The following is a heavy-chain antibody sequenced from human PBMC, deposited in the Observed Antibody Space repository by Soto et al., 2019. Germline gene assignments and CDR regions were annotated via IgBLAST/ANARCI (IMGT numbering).Heavy chain of an antibody. CDR1: GYTFTSYY. J-gene: IGHJ5*02. CDR3: ARAFLPAGPSTIAVADYSWFDP. D-gene: IGHD6-19*01. V-gene: IGHV1-46*01. Sequence: QVQLVQSGAEVKKPGASVKASCKASGYTFTSYYMHWVRQAPGQGLEWMGIINPSGGSTSYAQKFQGRVPRTRDTSTSTVYMELSSLRSEDTAVYYCARAFLPAGPSTIAVADYSWFDPWGQGTLVTVSS. CDR2: INPSGGST.